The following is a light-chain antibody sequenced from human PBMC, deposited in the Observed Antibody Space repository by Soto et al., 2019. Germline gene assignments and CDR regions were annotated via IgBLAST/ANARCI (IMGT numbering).Light chain of an antibody. J-gene: IGLJ1*01. Sequence: QSVLTQPASVSGSPGQSITISCTGTSGDVGGYNYVSWYQQHPGKAPKLMIYEVSNRPSGVPDRFSGSKSGNTASLTVSGLQAEDEADYYCSSFTGASTIFGTGTKVTVL. CDR3: SSFTGASTI. CDR2: EVS. V-gene: IGLV2-14*01. CDR1: SGDVGGYNY.